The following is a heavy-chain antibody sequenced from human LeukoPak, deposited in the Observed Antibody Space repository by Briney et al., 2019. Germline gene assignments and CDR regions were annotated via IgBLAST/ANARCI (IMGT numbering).Heavy chain of an antibody. V-gene: IGHV4-59*08. D-gene: IGHD3-3*02. CDR3: ARHISGAATLD. J-gene: IGHJ4*02. Sequence: PSEALSLTCTVSGGSMKNYYGSWIRQAPGKGLEWIAYIYYTGSTYYNPSLKGRVTMSVDTSVNQFSLRLSSVTAADTAVYYCARHISGAATLDWGQGTLVTVSS. CDR1: GGSMKNYY. CDR2: IYYTGST.